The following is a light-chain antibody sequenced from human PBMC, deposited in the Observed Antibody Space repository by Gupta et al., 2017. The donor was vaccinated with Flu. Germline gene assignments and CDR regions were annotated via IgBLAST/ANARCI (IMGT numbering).Light chain of an antibody. J-gene: IGKJ2*03. CDR2: WAS. CDR3: QQYSSIPYS. V-gene: IGKV4-1*01. Sequence: DIVMTQCPDSLAVSLGERATINCKSSQSILYSSNNKNYLNWYQQKPGQPPKLLIYWASTRESGVPDRFSGSGSGTDFTLTISSLQAEDVAVYYCQQYSSIPYSFGQGTKLEIK. CDR1: QSILYSSNNKNY.